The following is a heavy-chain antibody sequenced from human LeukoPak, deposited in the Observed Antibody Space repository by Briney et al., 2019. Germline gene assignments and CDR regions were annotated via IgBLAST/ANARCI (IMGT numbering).Heavy chain of an antibody. CDR3: TRGQWLVRY. D-gene: IGHD6-19*01. V-gene: IGHV3-49*04. CDR2: IRSKAYGGTT. CDR1: GFTFGDYA. Sequence: GGSLRLSCTASGFTFGDYAMSWVRQAPGKGLEWVGFIRSKAYGGTTEYAASVKGRFTISRDDSKSIAYLQMNSLKTEDTAVYYCTRGQWLVRYWGQGTLVTVSS. J-gene: IGHJ4*02.